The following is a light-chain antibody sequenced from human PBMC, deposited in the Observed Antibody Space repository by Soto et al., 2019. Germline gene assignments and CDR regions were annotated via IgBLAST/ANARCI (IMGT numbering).Light chain of an antibody. CDR1: SSDVGSYNL. CDR2: EVS. J-gene: IGLJ3*02. V-gene: IGLV2-23*02. CDR3: CSYAGSSTWV. Sequence: QPVLTQPASVSGSPGQSITISCTGTSSDVGSYNLVSWYQQHPGKAPKLMIYEVSKRPSGVSNRFSGSKSGNTASLTIPGLQAEDEADYYCCSYAGSSTWVFGGGTKLTVL.